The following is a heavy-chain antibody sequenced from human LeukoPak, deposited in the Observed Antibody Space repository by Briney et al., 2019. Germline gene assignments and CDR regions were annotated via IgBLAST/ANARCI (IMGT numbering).Heavy chain of an antibody. CDR2: IYHSGST. Sequence: SETLSLTCTVSGYSISSGYYWGWIRQPPGKGLEWIGSIYHSGSTSYSPSLKSRVTIPVDTSKNQFSLKLSSVTAADTAVYYCARSHVFDIWGQGTMVTVSS. J-gene: IGHJ3*02. V-gene: IGHV4-38-2*02. CDR1: GYSISSGYY. CDR3: ARSHVFDI.